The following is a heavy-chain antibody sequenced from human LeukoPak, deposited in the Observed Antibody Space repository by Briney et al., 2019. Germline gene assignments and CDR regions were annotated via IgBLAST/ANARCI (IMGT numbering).Heavy chain of an antibody. CDR2: IYYSGST. CDR1: GGSISSGGYY. V-gene: IGHV4-31*03. D-gene: IGHD1-1*01. Sequence: PSETLSLTCTVSGGSISSGGYYWSWIRQHPGKGLEWIGYIYYSGSTYYNPSLKSRVTISVDTSKNQFSLKLSSVTAADTAVYFCAKDPADWNQGYFDHWGQGTLVTVSS. CDR3: AKDPADWNQGYFDH. J-gene: IGHJ4*02.